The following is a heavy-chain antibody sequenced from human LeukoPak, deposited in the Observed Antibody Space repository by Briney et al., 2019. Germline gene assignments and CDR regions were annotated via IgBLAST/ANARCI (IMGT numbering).Heavy chain of an antibody. Sequence: ASVKISCKVSGYTFTDYYMHWVQQAPGKGLEWMGLVDPEDGETIYAETFQSRVTITADTSTDTPYMELRSLISEDTAADYCATQYSGSYYEPVGYWGQGTLVTVSS. V-gene: IGHV1-69-2*01. J-gene: IGHJ4*02. CDR3: ATQYSGSYYEPVGY. CDR2: VDPEDGET. CDR1: GYTFTDYY. D-gene: IGHD1-26*01.